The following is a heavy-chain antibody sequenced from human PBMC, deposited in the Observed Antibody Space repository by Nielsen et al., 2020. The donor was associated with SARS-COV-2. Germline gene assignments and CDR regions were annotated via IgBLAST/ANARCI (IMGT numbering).Heavy chain of an antibody. D-gene: IGHD1-26*01. J-gene: IGHJ4*02. CDR2: ISWNSNSI. CDR1: GFSFNEYA. CDR3: VRGRRVGTTIFEY. V-gene: IGHV3-9*01. Sequence: GGSLRLSCAVSGFSFNEYAMQWVRQAPGKGLEWVSGISWNSNSIAYADSVKGRFTISRDNAKNSLYVQMNSLRAEDTALYYCVRGRRVGTTIFEYWGQGTLVTVSS.